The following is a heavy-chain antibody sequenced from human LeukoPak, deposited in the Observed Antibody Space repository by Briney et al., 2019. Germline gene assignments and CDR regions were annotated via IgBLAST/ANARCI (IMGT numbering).Heavy chain of an antibody. D-gene: IGHD3-3*01. V-gene: IGHV4-34*01. J-gene: IGHJ5*02. CDR3: ASITILRQVQEHNWFDP. CDR2: INHSGST. Sequence: SETLSLTCAVYGGSLSGYYWSWIRQPPGKGLEWIGEINHSGSTNYNPSLKSRVTISVDTSKNQFSLKLSSVTAADTAVYYCASITILRQVQEHNWFDPWGQGTLVTVSS. CDR1: GGSLSGYY.